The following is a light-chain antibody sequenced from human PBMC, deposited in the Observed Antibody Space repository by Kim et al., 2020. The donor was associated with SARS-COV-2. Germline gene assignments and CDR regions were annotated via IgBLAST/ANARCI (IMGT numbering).Light chain of an antibody. CDR2: DAS. J-gene: IGKJ1*01. CDR1: QDISNY. CDR3: QQYDDVPRM. V-gene: IGKV1-33*01. Sequence: DIQMTQSPSSLSASVGDRVTITCQASQDISNYLNWYQQKPGKAPKLLICDASNLQTGVPSRFSGSGSGTDFTFTVNSLQPEDIATYYCQQYDDVPRMFGQGTKVDIK.